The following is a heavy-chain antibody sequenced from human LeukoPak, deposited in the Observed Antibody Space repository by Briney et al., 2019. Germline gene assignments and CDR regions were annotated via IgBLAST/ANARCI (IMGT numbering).Heavy chain of an antibody. D-gene: IGHD3-3*01. CDR3: ATRTYYDFWYAFDI. V-gene: IGHV3-11*04. Sequence: GGSLRLSCAASGFTFSDYYMSWIRQAPGKGLEWVSYISSSGSTIYYADSVKGRFTISRDNAKNSLYLQMNSLRAEDTAVYYCATRTYYDFWYAFDIWGQGTMVTVSS. CDR1: GFTFSDYY. CDR2: ISSSGSTI. J-gene: IGHJ3*02.